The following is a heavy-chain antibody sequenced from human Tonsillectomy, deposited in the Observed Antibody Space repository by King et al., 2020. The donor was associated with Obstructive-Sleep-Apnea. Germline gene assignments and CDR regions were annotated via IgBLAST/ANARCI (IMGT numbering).Heavy chain of an antibody. CDR3: ARGDRSGYYPNWFDP. CDR2: IYSGGST. CDR1: GFTVSSNY. V-gene: IGHV3-66*01. J-gene: IGHJ5*02. D-gene: IGHD3-22*01. Sequence: EVQLVESGGGLVQPGGSLRLSCAASGFTVSSNYMSWVRQAPGRGLEWVSVIYSGGSTYYADSVKGRFTISRDNSKNTLYLQMNSLRGEDTAVYYCARGDRSGYYPNWFDPWGQGTLVTVSS.